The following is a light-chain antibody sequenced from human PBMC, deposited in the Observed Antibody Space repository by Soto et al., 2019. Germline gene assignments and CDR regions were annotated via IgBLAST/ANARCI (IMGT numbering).Light chain of an antibody. CDR2: SAS. Sequence: DIQMTQSPSSLSASVGDRVAITCQPSQNIDTYLNWYQQRPGKATKLLIYSASILQSGVPSRFSGSGFGTDFTLTISSVQPEDFATYYCQQSYTMYSFGQGTKVDI. CDR3: QQSYTMYS. J-gene: IGKJ2*03. CDR1: QNIDTY. V-gene: IGKV1-39*01.